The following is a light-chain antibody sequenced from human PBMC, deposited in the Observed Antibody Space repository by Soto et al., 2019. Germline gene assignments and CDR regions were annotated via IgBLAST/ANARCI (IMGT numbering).Light chain of an antibody. V-gene: IGKV2-30*02. CDR2: EVS. J-gene: IGKJ1*01. Sequence: DVVMTQSPLSLPVTLGQPASISCTSSQSLIHSDGSTYLSWFQQRPGQSPRRLIYEVSDRDSGVPDRFSGSGSGTHFTLKISRVAAEDFVGYYCMQGSHGPWTFGQGTEVEIK. CDR3: MQGSHGPWT. CDR1: QSLIHSDGSTY.